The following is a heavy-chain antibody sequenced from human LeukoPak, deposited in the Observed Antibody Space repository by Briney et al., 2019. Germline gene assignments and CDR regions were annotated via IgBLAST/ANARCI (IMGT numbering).Heavy chain of an antibody. D-gene: IGHD3-10*01. CDR3: ANSNGENQWVGKRNWFVP. J-gene: IGHJ5*02. CDR1: GFTFSSSA. Sequence: GRSLRLSCAASGFTFSSSAPHWVRQAPGKGLEWVAIISYDGSNKYYAESVKGRLTRSRDNSKNPLFLQMNSLRAEGTAVYYCANSNGENQWVGKRNWFVPWGQGTLVTVSS. V-gene: IGHV3-30-3*01. CDR2: ISYDGSNK.